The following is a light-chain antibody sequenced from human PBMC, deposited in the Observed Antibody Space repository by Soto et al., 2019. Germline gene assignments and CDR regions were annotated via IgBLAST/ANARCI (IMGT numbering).Light chain of an antibody. CDR1: QSRLHSNGYNY. CDR2: LGS. Sequence: DIVMTQSPLSLPVTPGEPASISCRSSQSRLHSNGYNYLDWYLQKPGQSPQLLIYLGSNRASGVPDRFSGSGSGTDFTLKISRVEAEDVGVYYCMQALQTPAFGQGTKVDIK. CDR3: MQALQTPA. V-gene: IGKV2-28*01. J-gene: IGKJ1*01.